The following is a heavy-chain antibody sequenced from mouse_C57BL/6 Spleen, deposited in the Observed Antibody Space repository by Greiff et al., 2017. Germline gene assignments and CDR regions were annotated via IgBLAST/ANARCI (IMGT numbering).Heavy chain of an antibody. CDR2: IHPNSGST. J-gene: IGHJ4*01. Sequence: QVHVKQPGAELVKPGASVKLSCKASGYTFTSYWMHWVKQRPGQGLEWIGMIHPNSGSTNYNEKFKSKATLTVDKSSSTAYMQLSSLTSEDSAVYYCARGGYYAMDYWGQGTSVTVSS. V-gene: IGHV1-64*01. CDR3: ARGGYYAMDY. CDR1: GYTFTSYW.